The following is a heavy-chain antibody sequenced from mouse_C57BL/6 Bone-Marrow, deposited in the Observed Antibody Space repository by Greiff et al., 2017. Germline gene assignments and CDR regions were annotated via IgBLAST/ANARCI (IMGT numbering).Heavy chain of an antibody. V-gene: IGHV3-6*01. J-gene: IGHJ4*01. Sequence: EVQLQQSGPGLVKPSQSLSLTCSVTGYSITSGYYWNWIRQFPGNKLEWMGYISYDGSNNYNPSLKNRISITRDTSKNQFFLKLNSVTTEDTATYYCARFYYSNPYYAMDYWGQGTSVTVSS. CDR2: ISYDGSN. CDR1: GYSITSGYY. D-gene: IGHD2-5*01. CDR3: ARFYYSNPYYAMDY.